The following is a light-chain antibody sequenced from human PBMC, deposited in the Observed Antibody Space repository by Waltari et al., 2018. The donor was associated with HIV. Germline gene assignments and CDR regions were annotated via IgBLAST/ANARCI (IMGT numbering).Light chain of an antibody. CDR3: QVWDRSSDQGV. V-gene: IGLV3-21*04. CDR1: NIGSKN. J-gene: IGLJ2*01. CDR2: YDS. Sequence: SYVLTQPPSVSVAPGKTARISCEGNNIGSKNVHWYQQQPGQAPVLVIYYDSDRPSGIPERCSGSNSGNAATLTISRVEAGDEADYYCQVWDRSSDQGVFGGGTKLTVL.